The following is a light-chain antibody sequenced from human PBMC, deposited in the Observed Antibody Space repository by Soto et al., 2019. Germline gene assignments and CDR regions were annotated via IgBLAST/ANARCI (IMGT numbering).Light chain of an antibody. CDR3: FSYAGNSVYV. CDR2: EGT. J-gene: IGLJ1*01. CDR1: SSDVGSYNL. V-gene: IGLV2-23*01. Sequence: QSVLTQPASVSGSPGQSITSSCTGTSSDVGSYNLVSWFQQLPGKVPKLIIYEGTKRPSGVSDRFSGSKSGYTASLTISGLQAEDAADYYCFSYAGNSVYVFGTGTKVTVL.